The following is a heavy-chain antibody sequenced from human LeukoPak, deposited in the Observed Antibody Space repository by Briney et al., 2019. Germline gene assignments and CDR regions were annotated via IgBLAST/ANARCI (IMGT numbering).Heavy chain of an antibody. CDR2: ISSSGSTI. CDR3: ARHPPRVRYYYGMDV. Sequence: PGGSLRPSCAASGFTFSSYEMNWVRQAPGKGLEWVSYISSSGSTIYYADSVKGRFTISRDNAKNSLYLQMNSLRAEDTAVYYCARHPPRVRYYYGMDVWGQGTTVTVSS. V-gene: IGHV3-48*03. J-gene: IGHJ6*02. D-gene: IGHD3-10*01. CDR1: GFTFSSYE.